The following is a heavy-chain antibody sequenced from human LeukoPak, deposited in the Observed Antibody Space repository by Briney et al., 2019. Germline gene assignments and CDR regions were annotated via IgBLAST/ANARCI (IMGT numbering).Heavy chain of an antibody. J-gene: IGHJ6*03. CDR2: IIPIFGTT. V-gene: IGHV1-69*13. CDR1: GGTFSSYA. Sequence: GASVKVSCKASGGTFSSYAVSWVRQAPGQGLEWMGGIIPIFGTTDYAQKFQGRVTITADESTSTAYMELSSLRSEDTAVYYCARDGLRGVVVPAAIRYYYYMDVWGKGTTVTVSS. CDR3: ARDGLRGVVVPAAIRYYYYMDV. D-gene: IGHD2-2*01.